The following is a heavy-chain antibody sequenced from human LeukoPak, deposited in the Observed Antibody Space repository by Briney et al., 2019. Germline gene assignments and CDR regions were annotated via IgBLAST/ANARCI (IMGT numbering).Heavy chain of an antibody. V-gene: IGHV1-18*04. J-gene: IGHJ4*02. D-gene: IGHD3-3*01. CDR2: VSAYNGNT. Sequence: ASVKVSCKASGYTFTSYGISWVRQAPGQGLEWMGWVSAYNGNTNYAQKLQGRVTMTTDTSTSTAYMELRSLRSDDTAAYYCARDGPVFSEPPLDYWGQGTLVTVSS. CDR1: GYTFTSYG. CDR3: ARDGPVFSEPPLDY.